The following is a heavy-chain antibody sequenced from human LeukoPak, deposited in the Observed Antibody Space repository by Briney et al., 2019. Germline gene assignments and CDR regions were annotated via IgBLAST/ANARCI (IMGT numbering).Heavy chain of an antibody. J-gene: IGHJ6*03. CDR3: ARGSLRYSGSDGAFYDFYYYIDV. D-gene: IGHD1-26*01. Sequence: SETLSLTCGVFGGTISPYFLSWIRQPPGKGLEWIGHVSSSGNTIFNPSLKSRVTISADTSKDQISLNLISVTAADTAVYYCARGSLRYSGSDGAFYDFYYYIDVWGKGTTVTVSS. V-gene: IGHV4-59*01. CDR1: GGTISPYF. CDR2: VSSSGNT.